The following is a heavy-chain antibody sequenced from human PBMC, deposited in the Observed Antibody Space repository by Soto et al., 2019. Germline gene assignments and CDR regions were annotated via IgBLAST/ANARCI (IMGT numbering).Heavy chain of an antibody. CDR2: IYYSGST. Sequence: SETLSLTCTVSGGSISSYYWSWIRQPPGKGLEWIGYIYYSGSTNYNLSLKSRVTISVDTSKNQFSLKLSSVTAADTAVYYCAGDIVAKAFDYWGQGTLVTVSS. D-gene: IGHD5-12*01. V-gene: IGHV4-59*01. CDR3: AGDIVAKAFDY. CDR1: GGSISSYY. J-gene: IGHJ4*02.